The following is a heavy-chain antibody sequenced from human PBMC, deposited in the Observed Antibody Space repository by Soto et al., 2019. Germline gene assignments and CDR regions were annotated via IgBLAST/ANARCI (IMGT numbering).Heavy chain of an antibody. Sequence: GGSLRLSCAASGFSFGTTDMSLVRQSPGEGLEWVSTIDGSGGITYYADSVKGRFTISRDNSRNTVYLQMNSLRGDDTALYYCVKNAGWFNTWGQGARFTVSS. CDR3: VKNAGWFNT. J-gene: IGHJ5*02. V-gene: IGHV3-23*01. CDR1: GFSFGTTD. CDR2: IDGSGGIT.